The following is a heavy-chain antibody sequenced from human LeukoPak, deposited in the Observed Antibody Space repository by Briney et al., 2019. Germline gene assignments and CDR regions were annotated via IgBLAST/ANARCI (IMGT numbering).Heavy chain of an antibody. CDR2: IIPIFGTA. CDR3: ASLGTSSSSAFDI. CDR1: GYTFTSYG. D-gene: IGHD6-6*01. Sequence: GASVKVSCKASGYTFTSYGISWVRQAPGQGLEWMGGIIPIFGTANYAQKFQGRVTITADKSTSTAYMELSSLRSEDTAVYYCASLGTSSSSAFDIWGQGTMVTVSS. V-gene: IGHV1-69*06. J-gene: IGHJ3*02.